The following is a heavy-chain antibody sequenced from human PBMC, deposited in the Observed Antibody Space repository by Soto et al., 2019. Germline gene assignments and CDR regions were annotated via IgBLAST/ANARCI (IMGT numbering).Heavy chain of an antibody. D-gene: IGHD3-16*01. CDR3: ARGLRGAEDWFGP. CDR1: GNTFSNYG. Sequence: GASVKVSCKTSGNTFSNYGITWVRQAPGQPLEWLGWISLYSDGTNYAQKFQGRVSMTTDTSTTSAYMELRSLRSDDTAVYYCARGLRGAEDWFGPWGQGTSVTVSS. CDR2: ISLYSDGT. J-gene: IGHJ5*02. V-gene: IGHV1-18*01.